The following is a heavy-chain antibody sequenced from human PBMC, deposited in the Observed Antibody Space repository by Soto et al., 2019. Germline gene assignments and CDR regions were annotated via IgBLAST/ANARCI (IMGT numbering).Heavy chain of an antibody. Sequence: NPSLTLSLTCRLSCAIGTSGENYWSWVRQPPGKGLEWLGYIYDSGVTSYTPALKSRVTLSLDRPNNQVSLKLRSVTPAHPAAYFCFRDLAHAYTGNVWGHVTLV. CDR3: FRDLAHAYTGNV. CDR1: CAIGTSGENY. V-gene: IGHV4-30-4*08. CDR2: IYDSGVT. J-gene: IGHJ3*01. D-gene: IGHD3-16*01.